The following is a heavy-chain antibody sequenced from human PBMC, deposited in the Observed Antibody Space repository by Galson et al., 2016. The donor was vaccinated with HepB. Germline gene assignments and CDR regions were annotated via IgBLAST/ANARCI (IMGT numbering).Heavy chain of an antibody. CDR2: ISYDASSL. Sequence: SLRLSCAASGFTFSNYGMHWVRQAPGKGLEWVSDISYDASSLHYADSVKGRFTVSRDNSGHTLYLQMNSLIPEDTAVYYCVVSVYYRWGRGTLVTVSS. V-gene: IGHV3-30*03. CDR1: GFTFSNYG. D-gene: IGHD3-22*01. J-gene: IGHJ5*02. CDR3: VVSVYYR.